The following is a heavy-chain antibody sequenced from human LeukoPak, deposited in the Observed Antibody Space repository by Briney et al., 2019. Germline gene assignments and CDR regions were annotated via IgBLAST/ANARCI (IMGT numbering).Heavy chain of an antibody. Sequence: GGSLRLSCAASGFTFSSYSMNWVRQAPGKGLEWVSSISSSSSYIYYADSVKGRFTISRDNAKNSLYLQMNSLRAEDTAVYYCARNPARSGMVTTHWGQGTLVTVSS. J-gene: IGHJ4*02. V-gene: IGHV3-21*01. CDR1: GFTFSSYS. D-gene: IGHD5-24*01. CDR2: ISSSSSYI. CDR3: ARNPARSGMVTTH.